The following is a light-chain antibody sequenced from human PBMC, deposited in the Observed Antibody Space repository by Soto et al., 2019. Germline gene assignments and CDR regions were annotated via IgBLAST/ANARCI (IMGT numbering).Light chain of an antibody. CDR3: SSYTSSSTNV. CDR1: SSDVGGYNS. V-gene: IGLV2-14*03. CDR2: DVG. J-gene: IGLJ1*01. Sequence: QSVLTQPASVSGSPGQSITISCTGTSSDVGGYNSVSWYQHHPGKAPKLILYDVGVRPSGVFYRFSGSKSGNTSSLTISGFQAVDEADYYCSSYTSSSTNVFGTVTKVTVL.